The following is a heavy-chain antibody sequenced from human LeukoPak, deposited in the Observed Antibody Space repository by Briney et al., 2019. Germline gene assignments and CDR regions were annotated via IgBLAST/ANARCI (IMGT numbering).Heavy chain of an antibody. CDR3: ATRQGSSGWFDY. CDR2: ISGSGGST. Sequence: GGSLRLSCAASGFTFSSYAMSWVRQAPGKGLEWVSAISGSGGSTYYADSVKGRSTISRDNSKNTLYLQMNSLRAEDTAVYYCATRQGSSGWFDYWGQGTLVTVPS. D-gene: IGHD6-19*01. V-gene: IGHV3-23*01. J-gene: IGHJ4*02. CDR1: GFTFSSYA.